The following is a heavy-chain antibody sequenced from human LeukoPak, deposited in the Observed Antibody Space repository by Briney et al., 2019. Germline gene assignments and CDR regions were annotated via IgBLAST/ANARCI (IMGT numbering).Heavy chain of an antibody. CDR3: ARDSPIAVAGTRYYYYYGMDV. J-gene: IGHJ6*02. V-gene: IGHV4-59*01. CDR1: GGSISSYY. D-gene: IGHD6-19*01. Sequence: SETLSLTCTVSGGSISSYYWNWIRQPPGKGLEWIGYIYYSGSTNYNPSLKSRVTISVDTSKNQFSLKLSSVTAADTAVYYCARDSPIAVAGTRYYYYYGMDVWGQGTTVTVSS. CDR2: IYYSGST.